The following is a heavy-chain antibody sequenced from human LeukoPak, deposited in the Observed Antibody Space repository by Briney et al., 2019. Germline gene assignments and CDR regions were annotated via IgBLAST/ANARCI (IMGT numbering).Heavy chain of an antibody. J-gene: IGHJ4*02. V-gene: IGHV4-38-2*01. D-gene: IGHD1-26*01. CDR1: GYSISSGYY. CDR2: IYHSGST. Sequence: SETLSLTCAVSGYSISSGYYWGWIRQPPGKGLEWIGNIYHSGSTYYNPSVKSRLTISVDTSKNQFSLKLNSVTAADTALYYCARGATSGSYESDYWGQGTLVTVSS. CDR3: ARGATSGSYESDY.